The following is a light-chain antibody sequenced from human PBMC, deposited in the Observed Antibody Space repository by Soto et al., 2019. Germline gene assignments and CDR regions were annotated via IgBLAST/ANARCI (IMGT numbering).Light chain of an antibody. J-gene: IGLJ2*01. V-gene: IGLV2-14*01. CDR3: SSYTSSGTLVV. Sequence: QSALTQPASVSGSPGQSITISCTGTSSDVGGYNYVSWYQQHPGKAPKLMIYDVSNRPSGVSNRFSGSKSGNTASLTISGLQAEDEADYYCSSYTSSGTLVVFGRGTKLTVL. CDR1: SSDVGGYNY. CDR2: DVS.